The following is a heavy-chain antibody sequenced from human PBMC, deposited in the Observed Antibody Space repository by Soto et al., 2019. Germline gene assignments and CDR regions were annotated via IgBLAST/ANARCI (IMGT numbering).Heavy chain of an antibody. J-gene: IGHJ6*03. V-gene: IGHV3-33*01. CDR2: IWYDGSNK. CDR3: AREYSGYLVTYMDV. CDR1: GFHFSSYC. Sequence: PGGSLILSYAASGFHFSSYCMHWVRQAPGKGLEWVAVIWYDGSNKYYADSVKGRFTISRDNSKNSLYLQMNSLRAEDTAVYYCAREYSGYLVTYMDVWGKGTTVTVSS. D-gene: IGHD5-12*01.